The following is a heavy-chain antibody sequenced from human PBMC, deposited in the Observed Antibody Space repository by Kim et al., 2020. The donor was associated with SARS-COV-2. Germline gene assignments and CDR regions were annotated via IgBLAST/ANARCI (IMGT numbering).Heavy chain of an antibody. J-gene: IGHJ4*02. CDR1: GIPFSNAW. Sequence: GGSLRLSCAVSGIPFSNAWFNWVRQSPGKGLEWVGRIKSKTDGGTADLAAPVKGRFVISRDDSKNTLSLLMNNVETDDSAVYYCTTVSMRWGQGTLVTVSS. D-gene: IGHD2-2*01. CDR3: TTVSMR. CDR2: IKSKTDGGTA. V-gene: IGHV3-15*01.